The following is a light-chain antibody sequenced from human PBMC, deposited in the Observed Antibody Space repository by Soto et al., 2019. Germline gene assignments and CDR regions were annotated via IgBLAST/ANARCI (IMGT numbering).Light chain of an antibody. CDR1: QTVSSH. CDR2: AAS. CDR3: QQTSSTPT. J-gene: IGKJ1*01. Sequence: MTQSPATLSVSPGERATLSCRASQTVSSHLAWYQQKPGKAPKLLIYAASSLQSGVPSRFSGSGSGTDFTLTISSLQPEDFATYYCQQTSSTPTFGQGTKVEIK. V-gene: IGKV1-39*01.